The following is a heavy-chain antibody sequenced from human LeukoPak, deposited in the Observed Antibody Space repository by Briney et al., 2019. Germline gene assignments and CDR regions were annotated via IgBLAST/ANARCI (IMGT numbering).Heavy chain of an antibody. CDR2: FAPEDGRI. V-gene: IGHV1-24*01. D-gene: IGHD6-19*01. CDR3: ARQIRAGAFDI. CDR1: GYTLNQMS. Sequence: ASVKVSCKVSGYTLNQMSMHWVRQAPGKGPEWMGGFAPEDGRIIYAQNFQGRVTMTEATSIDTAYMELSSLRSEDTALYYCARQIRAGAFDIWGQGQWSPSLQ. J-gene: IGHJ3*02.